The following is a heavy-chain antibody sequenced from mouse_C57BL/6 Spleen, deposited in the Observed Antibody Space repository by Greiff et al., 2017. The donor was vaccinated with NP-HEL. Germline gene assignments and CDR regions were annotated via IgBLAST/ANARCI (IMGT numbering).Heavy chain of an antibody. D-gene: IGHD1-1*01. CDR3: AKGDDGSSYDWYIDV. Sequence: VQLQQSGPELVKPGASVKISCKASGYAFRSSWMNWVKQRPGKGLEWIGRIYPGDGDTNYNGKFKGKATMTADKSSRTAYMQRRSLTSEDSAVYFCAKGDDGSSYDWYIDVWGTGTTVTVSS. CDR2: IYPGDGDT. V-gene: IGHV1-82*01. CDR1: GYAFRSSW. J-gene: IGHJ1*03.